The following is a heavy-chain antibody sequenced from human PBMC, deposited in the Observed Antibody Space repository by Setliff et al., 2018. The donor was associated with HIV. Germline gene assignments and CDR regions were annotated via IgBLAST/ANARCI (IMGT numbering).Heavy chain of an antibody. J-gene: IGHJ6*04. V-gene: IGHV4-39*07. D-gene: IGHD3-10*01. CDR1: GGSISSSSYY. Sequence: ETLSLTCTVSGGSISSSSYYWGRIRQPPGKGLEWIGSIYYSGSTYYNPSLKSRVTISVDTSKNQFSLRLNSVTAADTAIYYCTRRGADSYYPRPLDVWGKGTTVTVSS. CDR2: IYYSGST. CDR3: TRRGADSYYPRPLDV.